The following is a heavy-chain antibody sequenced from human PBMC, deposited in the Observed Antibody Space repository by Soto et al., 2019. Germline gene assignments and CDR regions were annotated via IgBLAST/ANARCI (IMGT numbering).Heavy chain of an antibody. CDR3: AKDSDTVLVPAAMLIDY. CDR1: GLTFSSYW. V-gene: IGHV3-74*01. CDR2: ISTDGSVT. J-gene: IGHJ4*02. D-gene: IGHD2-2*01. Sequence: PGGSLRLSCAASGLTFSSYWMYWVRQAPGKGLVWVSRISTDGSVTTYADSVKGRFTISRDNAKNTLYLQMNSLRTEDTAVYYCAKDSDTVLVPAAMLIDYWGQGTLVTVSS.